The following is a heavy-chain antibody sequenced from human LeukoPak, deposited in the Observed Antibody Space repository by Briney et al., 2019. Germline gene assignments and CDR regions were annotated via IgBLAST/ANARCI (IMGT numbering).Heavy chain of an antibody. Sequence: GTSVKVSCKASGFTFTNSAMQWVRQARGQRLEWIGWIVVGSGNTNYAQKFQERVTITRDMSTSTTYMELSSLRSEDTAVYYCAADPDYDFWSGYYEWGQGTLGTVSS. CDR2: IVVGSGNT. V-gene: IGHV1-58*02. CDR1: GFTFTNSA. J-gene: IGHJ4*02. CDR3: AADPDYDFWSGYYE. D-gene: IGHD3-3*01.